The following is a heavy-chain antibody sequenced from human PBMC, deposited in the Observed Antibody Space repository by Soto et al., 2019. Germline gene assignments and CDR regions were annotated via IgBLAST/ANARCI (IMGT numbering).Heavy chain of an antibody. CDR1: GGSISSSGYY. CDR3: ARRWGRSFDY. Sequence: PSETLSLTCTVSGGSISSSGYYWTWIRQHPGRGLEWIGYIYYSGRTYYNPSLKSRVTISVDTSKNQFSLKLSSVTAADTAVYYCARRWGRSFDYWGQGTLVTVSS. CDR2: IYYSGRT. D-gene: IGHD2-15*01. V-gene: IGHV4-31*03. J-gene: IGHJ4*02.